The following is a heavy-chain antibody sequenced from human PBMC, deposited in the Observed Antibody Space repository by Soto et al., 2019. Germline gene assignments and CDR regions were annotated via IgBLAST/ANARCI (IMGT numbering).Heavy chain of an antibody. V-gene: IGHV3-23*01. D-gene: IGHD3-3*01. CDR1: GFTFSSYA. Sequence: GGSLRLSCAASGFTFSSYAMSWVRQAPGKGLEWVSAISGSGGSTYYADSVKGRFTISRDNSKNTLYLQMNSLRAEDTAVYYCAKSKNVAIFGPMGYWGQGTLVTVSS. CDR2: ISGSGGST. CDR3: AKSKNVAIFGPMGY. J-gene: IGHJ4*02.